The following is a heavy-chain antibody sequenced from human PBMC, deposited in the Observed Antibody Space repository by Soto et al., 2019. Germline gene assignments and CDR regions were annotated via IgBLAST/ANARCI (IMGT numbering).Heavy chain of an antibody. CDR3: ARDGPTVTLSFDY. Sequence: ASVKVSCKASGYTFTGYYMHWVRQAPGQGLEWMGWINPNSGDTNYAQKFQGRVTMTRDTSISTAYMELSSLRSDDTAVYYCARDGPTVTLSFDYWGPGTLVTVPQ. CDR1: GYTFTGYY. V-gene: IGHV1-2*02. D-gene: IGHD4-17*01. J-gene: IGHJ4*02. CDR2: INPNSGDT.